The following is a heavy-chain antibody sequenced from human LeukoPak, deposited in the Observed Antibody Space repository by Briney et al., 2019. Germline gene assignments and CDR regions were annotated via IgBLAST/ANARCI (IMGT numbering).Heavy chain of an antibody. V-gene: IGHV4-59*01. J-gene: IGHJ3*02. CDR2: SYYSGCT. CDR1: GGSISSYY. Sequence: SETLSLTCTVSGGSISSYYWSWIRQPPGKGLEWIGYSYYSGCTNYNPSRKSRVTISVDTSKNQFSLKQSSVTAADTAVYYCARAASGYTFTNAFDIWGQGTMVTVSS. CDR3: ARAASGYTFTNAFDI. D-gene: IGHD3-22*01.